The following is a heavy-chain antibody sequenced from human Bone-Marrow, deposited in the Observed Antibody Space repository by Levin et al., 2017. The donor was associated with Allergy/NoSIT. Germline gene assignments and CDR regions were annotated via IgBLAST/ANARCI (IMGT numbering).Heavy chain of an antibody. Sequence: SETLSLTCTVSGGSISSYYWSWIRQPPGKGLEWIGYIYYSGSTNYNPSLKSRVTISVDTSKNQFSLKLSSVTAADTAVYYCARGGPLPAMDYGGNSGVSGYYYGMDVWGQGTTVTVSS. V-gene: IGHV4-59*01. CDR3: ARGGPLPAMDYGGNSGVSGYYYGMDV. CDR2: IYYSGST. D-gene: IGHD4-23*01. CDR1: GGSISSYY. J-gene: IGHJ6*02.